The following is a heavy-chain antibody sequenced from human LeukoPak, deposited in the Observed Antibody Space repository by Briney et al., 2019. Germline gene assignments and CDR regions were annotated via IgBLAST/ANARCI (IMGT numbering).Heavy chain of an antibody. CDR3: ARGGDSSGYEYYFDY. V-gene: IGHV4-4*07. CDR1: GGSISSYY. CDR2: IYISGST. J-gene: IGHJ4*02. Sequence: SETLSLTCTVSGGSISSYYWSWIRQPAGKGLEWIGRIYISGSTNYNPSLKSRVTMSVDTSKNQFSLQLSSVTAADTAVYYCARGGDSSGYEYYFDYWGQGTLVTVSS. D-gene: IGHD3-22*01.